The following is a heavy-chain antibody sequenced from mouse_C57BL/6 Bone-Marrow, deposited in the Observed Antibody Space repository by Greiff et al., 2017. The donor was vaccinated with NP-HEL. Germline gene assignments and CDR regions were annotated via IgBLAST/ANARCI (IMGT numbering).Heavy chain of an antibody. CDR2: ISYDGSN. CDR1: GYSITSGYY. V-gene: IGHV3-6*01. CDR3: AREDYDYDGRFDY. Sequence: DVKLQESGPGLVKPSQSLSLTCSVTGYSITSGYYWNWIRQFPGNKLEWMGYISYDGSNNYNPYLKNRISITRDKSKNQFFLKLNSVTTEDTATYYCAREDYDYDGRFDYWGQGTTLTVSS. J-gene: IGHJ2*01. D-gene: IGHD2-4*01.